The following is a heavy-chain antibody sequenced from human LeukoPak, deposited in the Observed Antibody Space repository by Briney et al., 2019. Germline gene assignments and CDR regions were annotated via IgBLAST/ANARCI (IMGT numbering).Heavy chain of an antibody. CDR1: GFTFSSYA. V-gene: IGHV3-74*01. CDR3: ARALSGRGYSYDY. J-gene: IGHJ4*02. CDR2: INSDGSST. D-gene: IGHD5-18*01. Sequence: GGSLRLSCAASGFTFSSYAMSWVRQAPGKGLVWVSRINSDGSSTSYADSVKGRFTISRDNAKNTLYLQMNSLRAEDTAVYYCARALSGRGYSYDYWGQGTLVTVSS.